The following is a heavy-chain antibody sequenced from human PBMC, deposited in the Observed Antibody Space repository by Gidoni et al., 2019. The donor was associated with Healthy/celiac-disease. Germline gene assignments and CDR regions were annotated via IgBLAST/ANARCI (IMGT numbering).Heavy chain of an antibody. V-gene: IGHV3-33*01. J-gene: IGHJ6*02. D-gene: IGHD2-8*02. Sequence: QVQLVESGGGVVQPGRSLRLSCAASGFTFSSYGMHWVRPAPGKGLEWVAVIWYDGSNKYYADSVKGRFTISRDNSKNTLYLQMNSLRAEDTAVYYCARSILGYCTGGVCIPPAYYYYGMDVWGQGTTVTVSS. CDR1: GFTFSSYG. CDR3: ARSILGYCTGGVCIPPAYYYYGMDV. CDR2: IWYDGSNK.